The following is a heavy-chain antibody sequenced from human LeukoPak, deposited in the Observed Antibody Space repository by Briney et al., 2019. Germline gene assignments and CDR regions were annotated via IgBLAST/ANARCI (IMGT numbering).Heavy chain of an antibody. D-gene: IGHD3-3*01. V-gene: IGHV4-38-2*02. CDR2: IYHSGST. CDR1: GYSISSGYY. Sequence: SETLSLTCTVSGYSISSGYYWGWIRQPPGKGLEWIGSIYHSGSTYYNPSLKSRVTISVDRSKNQFSLKLSSVTAADTAVYYCASSMLIFGVALGAFDIRGQGTMVTVSS. J-gene: IGHJ3*02. CDR3: ASSMLIFGVALGAFDI.